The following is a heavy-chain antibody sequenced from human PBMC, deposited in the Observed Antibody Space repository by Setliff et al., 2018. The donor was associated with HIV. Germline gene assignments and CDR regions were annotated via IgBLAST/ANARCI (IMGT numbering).Heavy chain of an antibody. CDR1: GFTFSNFG. V-gene: IGHV3-23*01. D-gene: IGHD1-1*01. J-gene: IGHJ4*02. CDR3: GKDLVTTTGPDY. Sequence: GGSLRLSCVASGFTFSNFGMSWVRQAPGKGLEWVSGIDPSGGSTSYADSVKGRFTISRDNSKNTPYLQLNSLRAEDTAMYYCGKDLVTTTGPDYWGQGTLVTVSS. CDR2: IDPSGGST.